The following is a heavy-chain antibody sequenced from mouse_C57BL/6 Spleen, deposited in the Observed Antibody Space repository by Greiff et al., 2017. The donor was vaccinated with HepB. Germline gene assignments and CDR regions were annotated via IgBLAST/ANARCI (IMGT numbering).Heavy chain of an antibody. D-gene: IGHD2-5*01. Sequence: QVQLQQSGAELVMPGASVKLSCKASGYTFTSYWMHWVKQRPGQGLEWIGEIDPSDSYTNYNQKFKGKSTLTVDKSSSTAYMQLSSLTSEDSAVYYCARRDYSRRGYFDVWGTGTTVTVSS. J-gene: IGHJ1*03. CDR3: ARRDYSRRGYFDV. CDR2: IDPSDSYT. CDR1: GYTFTSYW. V-gene: IGHV1-69*01.